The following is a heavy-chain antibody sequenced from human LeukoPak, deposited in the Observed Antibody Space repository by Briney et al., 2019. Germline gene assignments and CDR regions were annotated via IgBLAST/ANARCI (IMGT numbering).Heavy chain of an antibody. Sequence: SVKVSCKASGGTFSSFAISWVRQAPGQGLEWMGGFIPIFGPANYAQRFRGRVTITTDESTSTAYMELSSLRSEDTAVYYCARGAYCSSTSCRPYYYYMDVWGKGTTVTVSS. CDR3: ARGAYCSSTSCRPYYYYMDV. J-gene: IGHJ6*03. V-gene: IGHV1-69*05. D-gene: IGHD2-2*01. CDR2: FIPIFGPA. CDR1: GGTFSSFA.